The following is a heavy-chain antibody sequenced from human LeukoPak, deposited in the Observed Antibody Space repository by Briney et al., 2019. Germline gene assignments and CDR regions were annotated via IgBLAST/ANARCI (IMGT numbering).Heavy chain of an antibody. V-gene: IGHV1-18*01. J-gene: IGHJ4*02. CDR1: GYTFTSYG. Sequence: ASVKVSCKASGYTFTSYGISWVRQAPGQGLEWMGWISAYNGNTNYAQKFQGRVTITADKSTSTAYMELSSLRSEDTAVYYCARDYYDSSGYPYTSHFDYWGQGTLVTVSS. CDR3: ARDYYDSSGYPYTSHFDY. CDR2: ISAYNGNT. D-gene: IGHD3-22*01.